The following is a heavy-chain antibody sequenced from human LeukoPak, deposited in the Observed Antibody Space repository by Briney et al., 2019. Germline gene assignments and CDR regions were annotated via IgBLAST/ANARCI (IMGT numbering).Heavy chain of an antibody. V-gene: IGHV3-7*01. J-gene: IGHJ5*01. D-gene: IGHD6-6*01. CDR2: IKFDGSTQ. CDR1: GFTFNSYW. Sequence: GGSLRLSCAASGFTFNSYWMHWVRQAPGKGLEWVANIKFDGSTQHYVASVKGRFTISRDNAKNSLYLQMNSLGAEDTAVYYCARGSNSSLGSWGQGTLVTVSS. CDR3: ARGSNSSLGS.